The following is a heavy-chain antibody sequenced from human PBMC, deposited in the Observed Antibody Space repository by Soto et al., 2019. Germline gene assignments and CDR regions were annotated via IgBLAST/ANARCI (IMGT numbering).Heavy chain of an antibody. Sequence: EVQRVESGGGLIQPGGSLRLSCAASGITVSSSYMSWVRQAPGKGLACVSIIYSGGTTYYTDYVKGRFTISRDNSKNTLYLQMNSLRAEDTAVYYCARVWGIENAFDIWGQGTMVTVSS. CDR2: IYSGGTT. CDR3: ARVWGIENAFDI. CDR1: GITVSSSY. D-gene: IGHD7-27*01. J-gene: IGHJ3*02. V-gene: IGHV3-53*01.